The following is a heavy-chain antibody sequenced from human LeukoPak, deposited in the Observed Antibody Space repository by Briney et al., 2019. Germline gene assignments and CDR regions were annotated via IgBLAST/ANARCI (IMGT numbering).Heavy chain of an antibody. J-gene: IGHJ4*02. D-gene: IGHD7-27*01. CDR2: ISSSSTYI. V-gene: IGHV3-21*01. Sequence: PGGSLRLSCAASGFTFSIYSMNWVRQAPGKGLQWVSSISSSSTYIYYADSVKGRFTISRDNAKSSLYLQMDSLRADDTAVYYCARDVPRTGADCWGQGTLVTVSS. CDR1: GFTFSIYS. CDR3: ARDVPRTGADC.